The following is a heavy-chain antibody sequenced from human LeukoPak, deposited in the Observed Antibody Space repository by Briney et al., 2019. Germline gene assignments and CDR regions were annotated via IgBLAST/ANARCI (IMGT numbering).Heavy chain of an antibody. CDR1: GGSFSRYY. CDR3: AGGATISETGYFDF. CDR2: IDHRGDT. J-gene: IGHJ4*03. Sequence: SETLSLTCAVYGGSFSRYYWSWIRQSPGKGLEWIAEIDHRGDTNYNPSVKSRVTISVDTSKNQFSLKVRSLSAADTAVYYCAGGATISETGYFDFWGQGTLVTVSS. D-gene: IGHD5-24*01. V-gene: IGHV4-34*01.